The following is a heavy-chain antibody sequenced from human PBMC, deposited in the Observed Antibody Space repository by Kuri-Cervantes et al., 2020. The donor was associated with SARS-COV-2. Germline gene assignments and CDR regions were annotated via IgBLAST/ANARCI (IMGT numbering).Heavy chain of an antibody. J-gene: IGHJ6*02. CDR3: ARDIEATYVLSPFFYGMDV. D-gene: IGHD2-8*02. V-gene: IGHV7-4-1*02. CDR2: INTNTGNP. CDR1: GYTFTSYD. Sequence: ASVKVSCKASGYTFTSYDINWVRQAPGQGLKWMGWINTNTGNPKYAQDFTGRFVFSLDTSVSTTYLQISSLEAADTAVYYCARDIEATYVLSPFFYGMDVWGQGTTVTVSS.